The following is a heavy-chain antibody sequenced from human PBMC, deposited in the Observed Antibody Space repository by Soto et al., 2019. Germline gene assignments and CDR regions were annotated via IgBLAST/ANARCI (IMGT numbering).Heavy chain of an antibody. J-gene: IGHJ4*02. CDR2: FDPEDGET. CDR3: ATDSVFMITFGGVNPFDY. V-gene: IGHV1-24*01. D-gene: IGHD3-16*01. CDR1: GYTLTELS. Sequence: ASVKVSCKVSGYTLTELSMHWVRQAPGKGLEWMGGFDPEDGETIYAQKFQGRVTMTEDTSTDTVYMELSSLRSEDTAVYYCATDSVFMITFGGVNPFDYWGQGTLVTVST.